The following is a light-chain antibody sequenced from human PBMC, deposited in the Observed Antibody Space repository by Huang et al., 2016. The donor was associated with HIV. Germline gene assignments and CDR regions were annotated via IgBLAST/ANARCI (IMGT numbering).Light chain of an antibody. V-gene: IGKV1-12*01. CDR3: QQAVSFPLT. CDR2: AAS. Sequence: DIQMTQSPSSVSASVGDRISFTCRERQDINRWLAWYQQKPGKAPKLLIYAASTLQGGVPSRVSGRGSGTGFTLTINNLQPEDFATYFCQQAVSFPLTFGGGTKVEIK. CDR1: QDINRW. J-gene: IGKJ4*01.